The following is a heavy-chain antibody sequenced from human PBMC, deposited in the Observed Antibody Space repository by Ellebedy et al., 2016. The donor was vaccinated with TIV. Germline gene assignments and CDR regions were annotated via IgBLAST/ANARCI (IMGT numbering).Heavy chain of an antibody. CDR3: AKDISADTWYFDY. D-gene: IGHD6-25*01. CDR2: ITNDGGST. V-gene: IGHV3-74*01. CDR1: GFTFSRDW. Sequence: GESLKISXAASGFTFSRDWMHWVRQAPGKGLVWVARITNDGGSTAYADSVRGRFTIFRDNAKNSLYLQMDSLRAEDTALYYCAKDISADTWYFDYWGQGTLVTVSS. J-gene: IGHJ4*02.